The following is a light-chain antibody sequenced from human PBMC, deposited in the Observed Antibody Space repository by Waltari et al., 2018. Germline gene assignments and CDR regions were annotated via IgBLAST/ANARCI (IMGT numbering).Light chain of an antibody. CDR1: QTVRSN. CDR2: GAS. J-gene: IGKJ1*01. CDR3: QQYNNWPRT. V-gene: IGKV3-15*01. Sequence: EIVMTQSPATLSVSPGERATLSCRASQTVRSNLAWYQQTPGQPPRLLISGASTRATGIPARFSGSGSGTEFTLTISSLQSEDFAVYYCQQYNNWPRTFGQGTKVEIK.